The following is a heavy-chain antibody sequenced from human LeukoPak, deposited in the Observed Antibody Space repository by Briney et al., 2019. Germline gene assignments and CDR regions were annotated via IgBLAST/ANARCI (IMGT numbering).Heavy chain of an antibody. D-gene: IGHD6-19*01. Sequence: SETLSLTCTVSGGSISSYYWSWIRQPPGKGLEWIGYIYYSGSTNYNPSLKSRVTISVDTSKNQFSLKLSSVTAADTAVYYCARDQWRNWFDPWGQGTLVTVSS. J-gene: IGHJ5*02. V-gene: IGHV4-59*01. CDR1: GGSISSYY. CDR3: ARDQWRNWFDP. CDR2: IYYSGST.